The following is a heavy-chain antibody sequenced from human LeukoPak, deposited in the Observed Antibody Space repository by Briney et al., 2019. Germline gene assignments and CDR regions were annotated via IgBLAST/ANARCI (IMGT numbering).Heavy chain of an antibody. CDR3: TREVGTGFQVNYYYYMDV. Sequence: PSETLSLICTVSGGSISSDYWSWFRQPPRKGLEWIGYIHFRGCTTYNPSLKTRVTISIVTSKNQFSLNLSSLTAADTAVYYCTREVGTGFQVNYYYYMDVWGKGTTVTVSS. J-gene: IGHJ6*03. V-gene: IGHV4-59*01. CDR2: IHFRGCT. CDR1: GGSISSDY. D-gene: IGHD2-2*01.